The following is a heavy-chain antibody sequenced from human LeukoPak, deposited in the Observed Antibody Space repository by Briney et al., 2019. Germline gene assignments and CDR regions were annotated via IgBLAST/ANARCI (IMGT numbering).Heavy chain of an antibody. CDR2: IYYSGST. Sequence: SETLSLTCTVSGGSISSGDYYWSWIRQPPGTGLEWLGYIYYSGSTYYNPSLKSRVTISVDTSKNQFSLKLSSVSAADTAVYYCARIENSFWSGSYYFDYWGQGTLVTVSS. J-gene: IGHJ4*02. V-gene: IGHV4-30-4*08. CDR1: GGSISSGDYY. CDR3: ARIENSFWSGSYYFDY. D-gene: IGHD3-3*01.